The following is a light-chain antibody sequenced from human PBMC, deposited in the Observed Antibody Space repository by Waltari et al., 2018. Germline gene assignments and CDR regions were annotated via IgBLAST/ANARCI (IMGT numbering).Light chain of an antibody. Sequence: QSALTQPPAASGTPGQRLIISRSVAGSNTGTNFVYWYQQFPGTAPKLLIYRSDQRASGVPDRFSGSKSGSSASLAISGLQSEDESLYYCAAWDDSLSAVVFGGGTQVTVL. CDR3: AAWDDSLSAVV. J-gene: IGLJ7*01. V-gene: IGLV1-47*01. CDR2: RSD. CDR1: GSNTGTNF.